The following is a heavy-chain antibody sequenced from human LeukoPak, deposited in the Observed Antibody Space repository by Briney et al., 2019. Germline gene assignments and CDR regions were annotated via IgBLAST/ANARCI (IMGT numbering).Heavy chain of an antibody. D-gene: IGHD3-10*01. CDR3: ARGGLLWFGIFDY. J-gene: IGHJ4*02. Sequence: GGSLRLSCAASGFTFSSYSMNWVRQAPGKGLEWVSSISSSSSYIYYADSVKGRFTIFRDNAKNSLYLQMNSLRAEDTAVYYCARGGLLWFGIFDYWGQGTLVTVSS. V-gene: IGHV3-21*01. CDR1: GFTFSSYS. CDR2: ISSSSSYI.